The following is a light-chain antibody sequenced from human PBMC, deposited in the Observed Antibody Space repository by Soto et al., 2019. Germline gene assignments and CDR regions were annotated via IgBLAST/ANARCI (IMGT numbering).Light chain of an antibody. V-gene: IGLV1-47*02. Sequence: QTVVTQPPSASGTPGQRVTISCSGSSSNIGSNYVYWYQQLPGTAPKLLIYSNNQRPSGVPDRFSGSKSGTSASLAISGLRSEDEADYYCAAWDDSLSRVVFGGGTKVTVL. J-gene: IGLJ2*01. CDR1: SSNIGSNY. CDR2: SNN. CDR3: AAWDDSLSRVV.